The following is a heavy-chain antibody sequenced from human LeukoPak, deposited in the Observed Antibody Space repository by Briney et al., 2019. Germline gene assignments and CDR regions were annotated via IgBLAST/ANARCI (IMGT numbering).Heavy chain of an antibody. D-gene: IGHD6-19*01. CDR2: IWYDGSNK. CDR1: GFTFSSYG. CDR3: AKQADTYYFDY. J-gene: IGHJ4*02. Sequence: PGRSLRLSCAASGFTFSSYGMHWVRQAPGKGLEWVAVIWYDGSNKYYADSVKGRFTISRDNSKNTLYLQVNSLRAEDTAVYYCAKQADTYYFDYWSQGTLVTVSS. V-gene: IGHV3-33*06.